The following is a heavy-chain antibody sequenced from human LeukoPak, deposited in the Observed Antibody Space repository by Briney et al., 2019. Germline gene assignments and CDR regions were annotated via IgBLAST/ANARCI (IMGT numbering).Heavy chain of an antibody. CDR2: IWYDGSNK. V-gene: IGHV3-33*01. CDR3: ARAKGIAAAGDY. J-gene: IGHJ4*02. CDR1: GFIFSNYG. D-gene: IGHD6-13*01. Sequence: GGSLRLSCAASGFIFSNYGMHWVRQAPGRGLEWVAVIWYDGSNKYYADSVKGRFTISRDNSKNTLYLQMNSLRAEDTAVYYCARAKGIAAAGDYWGQGTLVTVSS.